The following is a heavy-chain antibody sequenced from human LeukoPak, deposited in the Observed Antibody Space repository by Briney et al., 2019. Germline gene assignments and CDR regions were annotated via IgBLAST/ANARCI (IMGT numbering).Heavy chain of an antibody. J-gene: IGHJ6*04. Sequence: PGGSLRLSCAASGFTVSRNYMSWVRQAPGKGLEWGAVIYSGGSTNYSEFVRGRFTIVEDISKNALLLQMNSRRAEDTDVYYCASGPPGDVWGKGTTVTISS. CDR2: IYSGGST. V-gene: IGHV3-66*01. CDR1: GFTVSRNY. CDR3: ASGPPGDV.